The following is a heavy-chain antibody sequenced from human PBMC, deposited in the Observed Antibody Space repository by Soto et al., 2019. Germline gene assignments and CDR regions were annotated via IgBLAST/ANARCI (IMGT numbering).Heavy chain of an antibody. Sequence: EVPLLESGGGLVQPGGSLRLSCAASGFTFSSYAMSWVRQAPGKGLEWVSAISGSGGNTYYADSVKGRFTISRDNSKNTLYLQMNSLRVEDTAVYYCAAVRVEGTVTYYFGMDVWGQGTTVTVSS. J-gene: IGHJ6*02. D-gene: IGHD4-4*01. CDR3: AAVRVEGTVTYYFGMDV. V-gene: IGHV3-23*01. CDR1: GFTFSSYA. CDR2: ISGSGGNT.